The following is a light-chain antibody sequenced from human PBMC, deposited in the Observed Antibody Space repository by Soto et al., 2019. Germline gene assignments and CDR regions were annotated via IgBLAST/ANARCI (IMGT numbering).Light chain of an antibody. CDR2: DDS. Sequence: SYELTQPPSLSVAPGQTARISCGGNNIGSKTAHWYQQKPGRAPVLIIYDDSDRPSGIPERFSGSNSGNTATLTIIRVEAGDEADYYCQVWDTSSVHYVFRTGTKVTVL. J-gene: IGLJ1*01. CDR1: NIGSKT. CDR3: QVWDTSSVHYV. V-gene: IGLV3-21*02.